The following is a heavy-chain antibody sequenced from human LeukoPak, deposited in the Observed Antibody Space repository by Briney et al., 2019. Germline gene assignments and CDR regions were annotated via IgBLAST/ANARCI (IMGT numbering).Heavy chain of an antibody. D-gene: IGHD3-16*01. V-gene: IGHV3-33*01. J-gene: IGHJ3*02. CDR1: GFTFGSYG. Sequence: GGSLRLSCAESGFTFGSYGMHWVRQAPGKGLEGVAVIWYDGSNKYYADSVKGRFTISRDNSKNTLYLQMDSLRAEDTAVYYCARENTFDAFDIWGQGTMVTVSS. CDR2: IWYDGSNK. CDR3: ARENTFDAFDI.